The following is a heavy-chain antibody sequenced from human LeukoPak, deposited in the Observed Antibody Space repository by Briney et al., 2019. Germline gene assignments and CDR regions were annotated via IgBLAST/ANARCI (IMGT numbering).Heavy chain of an antibody. D-gene: IGHD6-19*01. J-gene: IGHJ5*02. Sequence: ASVKVSCKASGYTFTGYYMHWVRQAPGQGLEWMGWINPNSGGTNYAQKFQGRVTMTRDTSISTAYMELSRLRSDDTAVYYCARDPGIAVAAGWFDPWGQGTLVTVSS. CDR1: GYTFTGYY. CDR3: ARDPGIAVAAGWFDP. CDR2: INPNSGGT. V-gene: IGHV1-2*02.